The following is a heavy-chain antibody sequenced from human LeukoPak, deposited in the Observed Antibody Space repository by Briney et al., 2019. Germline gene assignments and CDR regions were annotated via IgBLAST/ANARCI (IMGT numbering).Heavy chain of an antibody. CDR1: GNTFTAHH. J-gene: IGHJ4*01. V-gene: IGHV1-2*02. D-gene: IGHD6-19*01. CDR3: ARDLGLDSGWHFDI. Sequence: ASVKVSCKASGNTFTAHHIHWMRQAPGQRLEWMGWIRPLTGGTRYAQKFQDRIIMTSDTSISTAYMDLSNLRDDDTAIYYCARDLGLDSGWHFDIWGQGTLVTVSS. CDR2: IRPLTGGT.